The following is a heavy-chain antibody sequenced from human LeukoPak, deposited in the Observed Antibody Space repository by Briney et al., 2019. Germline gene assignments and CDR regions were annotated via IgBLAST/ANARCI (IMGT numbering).Heavy chain of an antibody. J-gene: IGHJ4*02. Sequence: GAPLQISGEASGSIFTSYWIGGVRPLRGEGEEGMGIIDPSASAPPYTPSFQGQVTISVDKSLTTAYLQWNGLRASDTAMYYCAIQTAMGRSGDYWGQGTLVTVSS. CDR3: AIQTAMGRSGDY. CDR2: IDPSASAP. CDR1: GSIFTSYW. V-gene: IGHV5-51*01. D-gene: IGHD5-18*01.